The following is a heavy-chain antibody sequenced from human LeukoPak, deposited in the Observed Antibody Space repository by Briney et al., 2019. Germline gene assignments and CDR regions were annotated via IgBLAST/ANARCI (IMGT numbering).Heavy chain of an antibody. CDR3: ARSPHNSGSYSNWFDP. D-gene: IGHD1-26*01. J-gene: IGHJ5*02. Sequence: GASVKVSCKASGGTFSSYAISWVRQAPGQGLEWMGRIIPILGIANYAQKFQGRVTITADKSTSTAYMELRSLRSDDTAVYYCARSPHNSGSYSNWFDPWGQGTLVTVSS. CDR1: GGTFSSYA. CDR2: IIPILGIA. V-gene: IGHV1-69*04.